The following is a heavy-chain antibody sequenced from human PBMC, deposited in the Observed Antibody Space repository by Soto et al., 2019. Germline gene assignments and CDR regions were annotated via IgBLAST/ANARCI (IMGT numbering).Heavy chain of an antibody. V-gene: IGHV3-30*18. CDR3: AKDPDSSGAFDI. D-gene: IGHD6-25*01. CDR2: ISYDGSNK. CDR1: GFTFSSYG. J-gene: IGHJ3*02. Sequence: QVQLVESGGGVVHPGRSLRLSCAASGFTFSSYGMHWVRQAPGKGLEWVAVISYDGSNKYYADSVKGRFTISRDNSKNTLYLQMNSLRAEDTAVYYCAKDPDSSGAFDIWGQGTMVTVSS.